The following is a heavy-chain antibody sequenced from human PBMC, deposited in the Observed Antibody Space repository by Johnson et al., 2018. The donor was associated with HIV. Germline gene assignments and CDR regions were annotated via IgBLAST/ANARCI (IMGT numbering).Heavy chain of an antibody. Sequence: QVQLVESGGGVVQPGRSLRLSCAASGFTFSSYGMHWVRQAPGKGLEWVAVIWYDGTDKYYADSVKGRFTIFRDNSKNTLYMQMKSLRDEETAGYYCARGRPRWEPVRGGAFDIWGQGTMVTVSS. V-gene: IGHV3-30*19. CDR2: IWYDGTDK. J-gene: IGHJ3*02. D-gene: IGHD1-26*01. CDR3: ARGRPRWEPVRGGAFDI. CDR1: GFTFSSYG.